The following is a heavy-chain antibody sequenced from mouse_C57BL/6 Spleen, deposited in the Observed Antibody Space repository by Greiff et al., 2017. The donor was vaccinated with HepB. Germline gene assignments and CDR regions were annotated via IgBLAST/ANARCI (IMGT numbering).Heavy chain of an antibody. Sequence: VQLQQSGAELVKPGASVKLSCTASGFNINDYYMHWVKQRTEQGLEWIGRIDPEDGDTKYAPKFQGKATITADTSSNTAYLQLRSLTSEDTAVYYCASRGALTTVVATWYFDVWGTGTTVTVSS. CDR1: GFNINDYY. CDR2: IDPEDGDT. CDR3: ASRGALTTVVATWYFDV. V-gene: IGHV14-2*01. D-gene: IGHD1-1*01. J-gene: IGHJ1*03.